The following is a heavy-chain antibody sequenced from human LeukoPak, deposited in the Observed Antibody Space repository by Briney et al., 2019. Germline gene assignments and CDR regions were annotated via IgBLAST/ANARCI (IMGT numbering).Heavy chain of an antibody. Sequence: ASVKVSCKVSGYTLTELSMHWVRQAPGKGLEWMGGFDPEDGETVYAQRFQGRVTMTEDTSTDTAYMELSSLRAEDTAVYYCATGSLRLGEFSLGYWCQGTLVTVSS. CDR1: GYTLTELS. CDR3: ATGSLRLGEFSLGY. D-gene: IGHD3-16*02. CDR2: FDPEDGET. J-gene: IGHJ4*02. V-gene: IGHV1-24*01.